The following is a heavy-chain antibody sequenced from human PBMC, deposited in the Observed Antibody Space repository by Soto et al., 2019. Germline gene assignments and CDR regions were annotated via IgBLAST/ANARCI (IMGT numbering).Heavy chain of an antibody. CDR1: GFSVTANY. Sequence: EVQVVESGGGLIQPGGSLRLSCEVSGFSVTANYMSWVRQAPGKGLEWVSVIYSGGSTYYIDSVKGRFSISRDISKNTLYPQMNSLRAEDTAVYYCHGYGCWGQGTLVTVSS. J-gene: IGHJ4*02. D-gene: IGHD5-12*01. CDR3: HGYGC. CDR2: IYSGGST. V-gene: IGHV3-53*01.